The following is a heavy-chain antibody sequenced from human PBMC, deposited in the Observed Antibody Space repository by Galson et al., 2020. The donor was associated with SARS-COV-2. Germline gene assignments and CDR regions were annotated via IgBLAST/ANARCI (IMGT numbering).Heavy chain of an antibody. J-gene: IGHJ4*02. CDR2: IRSKTYGRTA. D-gene: IGHD6-13*01. Sequence: GESLKISCTTSGFTFGDYAMGWFRQAPGKGLEWVTFIRSKTYGRTAEYAASVKGRFAISRDDSNGITYLQMNSLKTDDTAVYYCTRDRGAAGTTAGYRGQGTLVIVSS. CDR3: TRDRGAAGTTAGY. V-gene: IGHV3-49*03. CDR1: GFTFGDYA.